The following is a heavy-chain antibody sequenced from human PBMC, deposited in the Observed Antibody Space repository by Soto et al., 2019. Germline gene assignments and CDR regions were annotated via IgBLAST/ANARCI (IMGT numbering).Heavy chain of an antibody. V-gene: IGHV3-33*01. CDR1: GVTIISYG. CDR2: IWYDGSNK. J-gene: IGHJ6*02. CDR3: ATQLSRGYYYYGMGV. D-gene: IGHD6-13*01. Sequence: LRLSCRAVGVTIISYGMRRVRQDPGKGLEWVAGIWYDGSNKYYADSVKGRFTISRDNSKNTLYLQMNSLRAEDTAVYYCATQLSRGYYYYGMGVWGQGTTVTVSS.